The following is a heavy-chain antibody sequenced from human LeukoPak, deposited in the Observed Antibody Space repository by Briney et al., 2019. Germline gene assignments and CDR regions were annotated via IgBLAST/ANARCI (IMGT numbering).Heavy chain of an antibody. J-gene: IGHJ5*02. CDR3: AKSYQFQPGLCSGFHP. CDR2: ISPHNGYT. Sequence: ASVKVSCKASGYTFRDYGINWVRRAPGQGLEWMGWISPHNGYTNYAQALQDRITITTDISTSTAYLDVRSLRSDDTAIYYCAKSYQFQPGLCSGFHPWGQGTLVSVSS. V-gene: IGHV1-18*04. D-gene: IGHD3-10*02. CDR1: GYTFRDYG.